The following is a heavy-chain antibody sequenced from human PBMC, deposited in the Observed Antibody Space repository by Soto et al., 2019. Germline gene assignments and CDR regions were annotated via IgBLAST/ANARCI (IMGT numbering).Heavy chain of an antibody. D-gene: IGHD3-10*01. V-gene: IGHV4-34*01. J-gene: IGHJ5*02. CDR1: GGSFSGYY. CDR3: ARGFLLLWFGAAWFDP. Sequence: QVQLQQWGAGLLKPSETLSLTCAVYGGSFSGYYWSWIRQPPGKGLEWIGEINHSGSTNYNPSLKSRVTISVDTSKNQFSLKLSSVTAVDTAVYYCARGFLLLWFGAAWFDPWGQGTLVTVSS. CDR2: INHSGST.